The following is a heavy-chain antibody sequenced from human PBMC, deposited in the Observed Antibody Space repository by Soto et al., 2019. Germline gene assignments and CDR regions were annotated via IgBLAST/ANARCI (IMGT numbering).Heavy chain of an antibody. CDR1: GFTFSSYD. CDR3: ARERRYSSGWYTFDY. CDR2: IGTAGDT. D-gene: IGHD6-19*01. Sequence: HPGGSLRLSCAASGFTFSSYDMHWVRQATGKGLEWVSAIGTAGDTYYPGSVKGRFTISRENAKNSLYLQMNSLRAGDTAVYYCARERRYSSGWYTFDYWGQGTLVTVSS. V-gene: IGHV3-13*01. J-gene: IGHJ4*02.